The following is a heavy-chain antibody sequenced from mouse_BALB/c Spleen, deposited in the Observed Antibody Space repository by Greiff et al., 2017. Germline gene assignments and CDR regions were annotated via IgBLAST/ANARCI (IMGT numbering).Heavy chain of an antibody. D-gene: IGHD3-1*01. CDR2: INSNGGST. CDR3: AREGMKDRDTDY. Sequence: EVHLVESGGGLVQPGGSLKLSCAASGFTFSSSGMSWVRQTPDQRLEWVGTINSNGGSTNYPDSVKGRFTISRDNAKNTMYLQMSSLKSEDTAMYYCAREGMKDRDTDYWGQGTTLTVSS. CDR1: GFTFSSSG. J-gene: IGHJ2*01. V-gene: IGHV5-6-3*01.